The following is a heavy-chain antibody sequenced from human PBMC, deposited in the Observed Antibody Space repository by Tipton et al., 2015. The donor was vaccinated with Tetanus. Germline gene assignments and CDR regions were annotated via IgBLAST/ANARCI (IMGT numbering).Heavy chain of an antibody. CDR1: GFTFSSYA. V-gene: IGHV3-23*01. D-gene: IGHD3-3*01. CDR3: SKADLRFLEWLFDY. CDR2: ISGSGGST. J-gene: IGHJ4*02. Sequence: SLRLSCAASGFTFSSYAMSWVRQAPGKGLEWVSAISGSGGSTYYADSGKGRFTIPRDNSKNTPYLQMNSLRAEDTAVYYCSKADLRFLEWLFDYWGQGTLVTVSS.